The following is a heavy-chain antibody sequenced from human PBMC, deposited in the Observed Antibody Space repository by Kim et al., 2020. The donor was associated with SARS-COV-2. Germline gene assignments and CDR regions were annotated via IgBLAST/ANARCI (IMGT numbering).Heavy chain of an antibody. CDR1: GGTDTSYG. V-gene: IGHV1-69*04. CDR2: IFPFLNLS. Sequence: SVKVSCQASGGTDTSYGVNWIRQAPGQGLEWIGRIFPFLNLSHYAQKFRGRVTITADKSTSTAYLEVTALTSEDAAIYYCARDDPSLSSSFYFYGMDIWGQGTTVTVSS. J-gene: IGHJ6*02. CDR3: ARDDPSLSSSFYFYGMDI.